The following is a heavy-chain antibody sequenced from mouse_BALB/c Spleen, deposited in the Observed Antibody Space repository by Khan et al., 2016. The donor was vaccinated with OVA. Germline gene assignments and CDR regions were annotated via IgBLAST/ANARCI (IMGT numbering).Heavy chain of an antibody. Sequence: QMQLVESGAGLVKPGGTLKISCTASGFTFTNYGMHWVSQSPEKALKWMGWISGYSRTTTYADTFKGRFTISLDTSDSTAYLQINSLKNEDTATYYCATSYYFAYTLDYWGQGTTLTVSS. J-gene: IGHJ4*01. CDR3: ATSYYFAYTLDY. CDR1: GFTFTNYG. CDR2: ISGYSRTT. D-gene: IGHD1-1*01. V-gene: IGHV9-3-1*01.